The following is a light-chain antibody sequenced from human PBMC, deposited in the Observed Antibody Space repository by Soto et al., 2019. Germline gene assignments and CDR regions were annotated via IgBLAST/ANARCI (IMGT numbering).Light chain of an antibody. CDR1: QTVTSN. J-gene: IGKJ1*01. CDR3: QQYNDCPLT. CDR2: GAS. Sequence: EVMMTQSPATLSVSPGERATLSCRASQTVTSNLAWYQQKPGQAPRLLIYGASTGATGIPARFSGSGSGTVFTLTISSLQSEDFAVYYCQQYNDCPLTFGQGTKV. V-gene: IGKV3-15*01.